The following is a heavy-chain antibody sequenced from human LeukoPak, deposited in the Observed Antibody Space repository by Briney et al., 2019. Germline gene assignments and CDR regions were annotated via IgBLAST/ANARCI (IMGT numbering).Heavy chain of an antibody. V-gene: IGHV4-38-2*01. CDR2: IYHSGST. Sequence: SETLSLTCAVSGYSISSGYYWGWTRQPPGKGLEWIGSIYHSGSTYYNPSLKSRVTISVDTSKNQFSLKLSSVTAADTAVYYCASTMDVWGKGTTVTVSS. CDR3: ASTMDV. CDR1: GYSISSGYY. J-gene: IGHJ6*03.